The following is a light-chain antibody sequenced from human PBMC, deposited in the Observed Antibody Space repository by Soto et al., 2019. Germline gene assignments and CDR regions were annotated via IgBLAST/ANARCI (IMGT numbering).Light chain of an antibody. CDR3: QQYGSSTMYT. CDR2: GAS. J-gene: IGKJ2*01. V-gene: IGKV3-20*01. CDR1: QSVSSSY. Sequence: EIVLTQSPGTLSLSPGERATLSCRASQSVSSSYLAWYQQKPGQAPRLLIYGASSRATGIPDRFSGSGSGTDFTITISRLELEDFAVYYCQQYGSSTMYTFGQGTKLEIK.